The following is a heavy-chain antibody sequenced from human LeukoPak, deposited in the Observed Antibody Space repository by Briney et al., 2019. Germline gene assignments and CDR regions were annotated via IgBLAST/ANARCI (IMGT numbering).Heavy chain of an antibody. CDR1: GFTFGDYA. D-gene: IGHD6-19*01. J-gene: IGHJ3*02. V-gene: IGHV3-49*03. CDR3: TRVYSSGWYFGAFDI. CDR2: IRSKAYGGTT. Sequence: GGSLRLSCTASGFTFGDYAMSWFRQAPGKGLEWVGFIRSKAYGGTTDYAASVKGRFTISRDDSKSIAYLQMNSLKTEDTAVYYCTRVYSSGWYFGAFDIWGQGTMVTVSS.